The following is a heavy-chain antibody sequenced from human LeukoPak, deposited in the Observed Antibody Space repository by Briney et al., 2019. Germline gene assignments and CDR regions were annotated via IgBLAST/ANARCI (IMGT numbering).Heavy chain of an antibody. J-gene: IGHJ4*02. CDR1: GYTFTSYG. V-gene: IGHV1-18*01. CDR3: ARDYYDSSGYFLRGDY. CDR2: ISAYNGNT. Sequence: GASVKVSCKASGYTFTSYGLCLVRPAPGHGVEWMGWISAYNGNTNYAQKLQGRVTMTTDTSTSTAYMELRSLRSDDTAVYYCARDYYDSSGYFLRGDYWGQGTLVTVSS. D-gene: IGHD3-22*01.